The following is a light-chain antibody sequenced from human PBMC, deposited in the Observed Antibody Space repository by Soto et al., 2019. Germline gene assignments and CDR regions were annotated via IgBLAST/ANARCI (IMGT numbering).Light chain of an antibody. CDR1: SSDVGGYNY. CDR2: EVY. Sequence: QSVLTQPPSASGSPGQPVTISCTGTSSDVGGYNYVSWYQHHPGKAPKLTIYEVYKRPSGVPDRFSGSKSGNTAALTVSGLQAEDEADYYCSSYVGTNSYVFGTGTKVTVL. V-gene: IGLV2-8*01. CDR3: SSYVGTNSYV. J-gene: IGLJ1*01.